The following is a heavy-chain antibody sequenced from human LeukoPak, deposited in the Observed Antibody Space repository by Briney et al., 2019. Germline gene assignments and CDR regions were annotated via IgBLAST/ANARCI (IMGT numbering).Heavy chain of an antibody. CDR3: ALYSTSSGGLDP. CDR2: IKQDGSEK. CDR1: GFIFGTYW. Sequence: GGSLRLSCAASGFIFGTYWMTWVRQAPGKGLEWVANIKQDGSEKYYVDSVKGRFTISRDNAKKSLYLQMNSLRAEDTAVYYCALYSTSSGGLDPWGQGTLVTVSS. J-gene: IGHJ5*02. V-gene: IGHV3-7*05. D-gene: IGHD6-6*01.